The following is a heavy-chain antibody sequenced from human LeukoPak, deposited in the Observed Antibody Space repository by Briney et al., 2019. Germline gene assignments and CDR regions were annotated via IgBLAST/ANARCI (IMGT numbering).Heavy chain of an antibody. Sequence: SETLSLTCTVSGASISSYYWSWIRQPPGKGLEWIGYIYYSGSTRYNPSLKSRVTISVDTSKNQFSLKLSSVTAADTAVYYCARVGILRFPSNWFNPWGQGTLVTVSS. D-gene: IGHD3-3*01. CDR1: GASISSYY. V-gene: IGHV4-59*01. J-gene: IGHJ5*02. CDR2: IYYSGST. CDR3: ARVGILRFPSNWFNP.